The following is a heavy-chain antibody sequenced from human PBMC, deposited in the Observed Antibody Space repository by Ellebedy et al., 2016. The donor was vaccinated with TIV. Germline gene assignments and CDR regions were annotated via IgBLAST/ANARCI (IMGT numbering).Heavy chain of an antibody. CDR1: GFSVSG. Sequence: GGSLRLSCATSGFSVSGMHWVRQAPGKGLEWVAFIRSDGTTKYYTDSVEGRFTISRDSSKNTLDLQVNTLRPEDTAVYYCVKGAYPVPTVMAVWGQGTMVTVSS. CDR2: IRSDGTTK. V-gene: IGHV3-30*02. D-gene: IGHD3-16*01. CDR3: VKGAYPVPTVMAV. J-gene: IGHJ6*02.